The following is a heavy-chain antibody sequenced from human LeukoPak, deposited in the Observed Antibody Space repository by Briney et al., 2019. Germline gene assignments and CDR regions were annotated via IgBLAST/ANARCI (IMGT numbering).Heavy chain of an antibody. V-gene: IGHV3-11*05. D-gene: IGHD5-18*01. CDR2: ISRTSDYT. CDR3: ARDDSAMFPDC. CDR1: GFTFTNAW. J-gene: IGHJ4*02. Sequence: GGSLRLSCAASGFTFTNAWMYWVRQAPGKGLEWVSYISRTSDYTNYADSVKGRFTISRDNAKNSLYLQMNSLRVEDTAVYYCARDDSAMFPDCWGQGTLVTVSS.